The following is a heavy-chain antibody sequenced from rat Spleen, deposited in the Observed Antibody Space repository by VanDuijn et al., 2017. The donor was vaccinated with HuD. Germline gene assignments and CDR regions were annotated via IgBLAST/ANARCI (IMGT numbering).Heavy chain of an antibody. D-gene: IGHD1-7*01. J-gene: IGHJ2*01. V-gene: IGHV3-3*01. Sequence: EVQLQESGPGLVKPSQSLSLTCSVTGYSISSRYRWNWIRKFPGNKLEWMGFINSAGNIFYNPSLKIRISITRDTSKNQFFLQVNSVTTEDTATYYWARLHYGLDYWGQGVMVTVSS. CDR3: ARLHYGLDY. CDR2: INSAGNI. CDR1: GYSISSRYR.